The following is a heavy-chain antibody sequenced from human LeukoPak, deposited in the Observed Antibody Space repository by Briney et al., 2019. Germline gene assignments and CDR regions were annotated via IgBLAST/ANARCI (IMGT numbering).Heavy chain of an antibody. CDR2: IYYTGST. V-gene: IGHV4-59*01. J-gene: IGHJ3*02. Sequence: SETLSLTCTVSGGSITNYYWSWIRQPPGKGLEWIGYIYYTGSTNYNPSLKSRVTISIDTSNNQFSLKLSSVTAADTAVYHCARGRDYDIVVVPAAGSAFDIWGQGTMVTVSS. CDR3: ARGRDYDIVVVPAAGSAFDI. D-gene: IGHD2-2*01. CDR1: GGSITNYY.